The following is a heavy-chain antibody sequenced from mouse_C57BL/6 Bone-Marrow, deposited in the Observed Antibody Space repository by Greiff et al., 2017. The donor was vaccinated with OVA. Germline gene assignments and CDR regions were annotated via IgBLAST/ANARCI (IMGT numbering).Heavy chain of an antibody. D-gene: IGHD1-1*01. J-gene: IGHJ2*01. V-gene: IGHV1-4*01. CDR1: GYTFTSYT. CDR2: INPSSGYT. CDR3: ARRSYGSSYGY. Sequence: VKLVESGAELARPGASVKMSCKASGYTFTSYTMHWVKQRPGQGLEWIGYINPSSGYTKYNQKFKDKATLTADKSSSTAYMQLSSLTSEDSAVYYCARRSYGSSYGYWGQGTTLTVSS.